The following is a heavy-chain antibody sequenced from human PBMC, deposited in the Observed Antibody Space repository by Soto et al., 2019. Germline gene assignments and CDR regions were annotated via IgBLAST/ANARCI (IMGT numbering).Heavy chain of an antibody. D-gene: IGHD1-7*01. J-gene: IGHJ4*02. Sequence: QVQLVQSGAEVKKPGASVKVSCKASGYTFTTYGISWVRQAPGQGLEGMGWISAYNGHTNYAQKLQGRVTMTTDTTTSTAYMGLRSLSSDETAVYYCARESGTRYTPDYWGQGTLVTVSS. CDR2: ISAYNGHT. CDR3: ARESGTRYTPDY. CDR1: GYTFTTYG. V-gene: IGHV1-18*04.